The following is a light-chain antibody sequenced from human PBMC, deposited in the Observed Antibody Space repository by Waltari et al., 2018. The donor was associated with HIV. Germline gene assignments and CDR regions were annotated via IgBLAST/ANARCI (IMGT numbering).Light chain of an antibody. CDR2: DVG. V-gene: IGLV2-14*03. CDR1: RRDVGGYKY. J-gene: IGLJ3*02. Sequence: QSALTQPASVSGSPGQSITISCTGTRRDVGGYKYVSWYQQHPGKAPKLMIYDVGKRPSGVSNRFSGSKSGNTASLAVSGLRAEDEADYYCSSFTRSSTRVFGGGTKLTVL. CDR3: SSFTRSSTRV.